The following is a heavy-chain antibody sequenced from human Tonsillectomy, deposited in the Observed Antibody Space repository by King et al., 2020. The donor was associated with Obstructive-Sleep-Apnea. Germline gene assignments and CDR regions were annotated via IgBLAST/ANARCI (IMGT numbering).Heavy chain of an antibody. CDR3: ARIIGGWLQLGNAFDI. D-gene: IGHD5-24*01. CDR2: LFANDEK. Sequence: TLKESGPVLLKPTETLTLNCTVSVFALSNARMGVSWNRQPPGKSLYWLAPLFANDEKDYSTTLNSRLTISKDTSKSQVVLTMTNMDPVDTATYYCARIIGGWLQLGNAFDIWGQGTMVTVSS. V-gene: IGHV2-26*01. CDR1: VFALSNARMG. J-gene: IGHJ3*02.